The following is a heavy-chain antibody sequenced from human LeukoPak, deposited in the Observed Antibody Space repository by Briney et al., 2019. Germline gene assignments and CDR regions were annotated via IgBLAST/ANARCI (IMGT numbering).Heavy chain of an antibody. CDR3: AKGAMVRGPLDY. CDR1: GFTVSSNY. Sequence: GGSLRLSCAASGFTVSSNYINWVRQAPGQGLEWVSIIYRGGDTYYADSVKGRFTISRDNSKNTLYLQMNSLRAEDTAVYYCAKGAMVRGPLDYWGQGTLVTVSS. J-gene: IGHJ4*02. V-gene: IGHV3-66*01. D-gene: IGHD3-10*01. CDR2: IYRGGDT.